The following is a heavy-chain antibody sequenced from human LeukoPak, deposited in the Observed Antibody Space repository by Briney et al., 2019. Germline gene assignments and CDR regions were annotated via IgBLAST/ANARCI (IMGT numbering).Heavy chain of an antibody. CDR2: ISYDGSNK. D-gene: IGHD1-26*01. CDR3: AKVRKWELQTMFDY. V-gene: IGHV3-30*18. J-gene: IGHJ4*02. CDR1: GFTFSSYG. Sequence: GGSLGLSCAASGFTFSSYGMHWVRQAPGKGLEWVAVISYDGSNKYYADSVKGRFTISRDNSKNTLYLQMNSLRAEDTAVYYCAKVRKWELQTMFDYWGQGTLVTVSS.